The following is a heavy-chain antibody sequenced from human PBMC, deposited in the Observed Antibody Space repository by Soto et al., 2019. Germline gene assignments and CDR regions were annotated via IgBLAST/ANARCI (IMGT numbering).Heavy chain of an antibody. CDR1: GYTFTSYY. CDR2: INVIGGST. CDR3: ARAKDSSGSGRPIWFDP. D-gene: IGHD6-19*01. J-gene: IGHJ5*02. Sequence: GASVXVSCKTSGYTFTSYYMHWVRQAPGQVLEWMGIINVIGGSTSYAQKFQGRVTMTSDTSTSTVYMELSSLRSEDTAVYYCARAKDSSGSGRPIWFDPWGQGTLVTVSS. V-gene: IGHV1-46*01.